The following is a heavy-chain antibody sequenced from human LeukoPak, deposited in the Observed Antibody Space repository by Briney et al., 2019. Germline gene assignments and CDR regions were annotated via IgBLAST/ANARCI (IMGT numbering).Heavy chain of an antibody. J-gene: IGHJ4*02. CDR2: ISAYNGNT. CDR3: ARAWGYDILTGPYYFDY. D-gene: IGHD3-9*01. CDR1: GYTFTSYG. V-gene: IGHV1-18*04. Sequence: GASVKVSCKASGYTFTSYGISWVRQAPGPGLEWMGWISAYNGNTNYAQKLQGRATMTTDTSTSTAYMELTSLRSDDTAVYYCARAWGYDILTGPYYFDYWGQGTLVTVSS.